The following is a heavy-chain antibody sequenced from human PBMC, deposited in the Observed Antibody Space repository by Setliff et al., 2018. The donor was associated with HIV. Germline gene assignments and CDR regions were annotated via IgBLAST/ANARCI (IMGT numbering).Heavy chain of an antibody. CDR1: GFTFSTYA. V-gene: IGHV3-30*04. CDR3: ARTKSVTIFGVLHDSGMDV. CDR2: ISYDGSYK. J-gene: IGHJ6*02. Sequence: GGSLRLSCAASGFTFSTYAIHWVRQAPGKGLEWVAIISYDGSYKFYADSVRGRFTISRDNSKNTLYLQMNSLKTEDTAVYYCARTKSVTIFGVLHDSGMDVWGQGTTVTVSS. D-gene: IGHD3-3*01.